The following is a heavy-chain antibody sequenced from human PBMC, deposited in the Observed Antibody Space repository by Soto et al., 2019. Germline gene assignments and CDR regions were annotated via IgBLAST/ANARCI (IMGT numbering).Heavy chain of an antibody. D-gene: IGHD3-22*01. CDR1: GFTFSSYW. Sequence: EVQLVESGGGLVQPGGSLRLSCAASGFTFSSYWMSWVRQAPGKGLEWVANIKQDGSEKYYVDSVKGRFTISRDNAKNSLYLQMNSLRAEDTAVYYCGYDSSGYYPQFVGMWGQGTLVTVSS. V-gene: IGHV3-7*02. J-gene: IGHJ1*01. CDR3: GYDSSGYYPQFVGM. CDR2: IKQDGSEK.